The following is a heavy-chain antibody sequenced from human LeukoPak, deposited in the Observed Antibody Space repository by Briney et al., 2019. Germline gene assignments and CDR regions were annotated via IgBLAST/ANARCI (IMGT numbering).Heavy chain of an antibody. V-gene: IGHV4-34*01. CDR2: INHRGDT. J-gene: IGHJ5*02. CDR3: ARDQVPAARGYNWFDP. CDR1: SGSFNDYY. D-gene: IGHD2-2*01. Sequence: PSETLSLSCAVYSGSFNDYYWNWIRQPPGKGLEWIGEINHRGDTNYSPSLKSRVTISVDTSKNQFSLRLNSVTAADMGVYYCARDQVPAARGYNWFDPWGQGTLVTVSS.